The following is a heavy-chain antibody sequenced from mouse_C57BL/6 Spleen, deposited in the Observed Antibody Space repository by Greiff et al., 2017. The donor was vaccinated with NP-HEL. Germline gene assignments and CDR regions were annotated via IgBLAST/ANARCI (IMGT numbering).Heavy chain of an antibody. CDR1: GFTFSSYA. V-gene: IGHV5-4*01. Sequence: EVQRVESGGGLVKPGGSLKLSCAASGFTFSSYAMSWVRQTPEKRLEWVATISDGGSYTYYPDNVKGRFTISRDNAKNNLYLQMSHLKSEDTAMYYCARDLTTVVATGDYFDYWGQGTTLTVSS. CDR3: ARDLTTVVATGDYFDY. CDR2: ISDGGSYT. J-gene: IGHJ2*01. D-gene: IGHD1-1*01.